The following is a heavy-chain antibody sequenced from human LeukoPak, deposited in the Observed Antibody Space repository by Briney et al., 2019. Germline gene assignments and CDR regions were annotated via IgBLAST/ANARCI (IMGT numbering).Heavy chain of an antibody. Sequence: PGRSLRLSCAASGFSFSDFSMNWVRQAPGKGLEWISSISTRSTYIYYADSVKGRFTISRDNDKNSLYLQMHSLRAEDTAVYYCATSATGPDYWGQGTLVTVSS. CDR3: ATSATGPDY. D-gene: IGHD6-13*01. V-gene: IGHV3-21*01. J-gene: IGHJ4*02. CDR2: ISTRSTYI. CDR1: GFSFSDFS.